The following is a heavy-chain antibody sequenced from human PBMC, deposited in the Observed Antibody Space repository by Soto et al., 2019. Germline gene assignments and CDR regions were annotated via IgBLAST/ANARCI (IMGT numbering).Heavy chain of an antibody. D-gene: IGHD6-13*01. Sequence: GASVKVSCKASGGTFSSYAISWVRQAPGQGLEWMGGIIPIFGTANYAQKFQGRVTITADESTSTAYMELSSLRSEDTAVYYCASHIAAAPVRYNWFDPWGQGTLVTVSS. V-gene: IGHV1-69*13. CDR2: IIPIFGTA. CDR3: ASHIAAAPVRYNWFDP. CDR1: GGTFSSYA. J-gene: IGHJ5*02.